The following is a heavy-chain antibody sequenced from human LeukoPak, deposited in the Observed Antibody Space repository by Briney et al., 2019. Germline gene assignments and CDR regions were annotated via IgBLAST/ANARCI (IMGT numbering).Heavy chain of an antibody. CDR3: ARPMAPISDFFYSYMDV. V-gene: IGHV1-2*02. CDR2: INPDSGGT. Sequence: ASVKVSCKASGYIFTAYYIHWVRPAPGQGLEWMGGINPDSGGTDYARKFQGRVTMTRDTSIGTVYMELSRLTSDDTAFYYCARPMAPISDFFYSYMDVWGKGTTVTVSS. D-gene: IGHD3-10*01. CDR1: GYIFTAYY. J-gene: IGHJ6*03.